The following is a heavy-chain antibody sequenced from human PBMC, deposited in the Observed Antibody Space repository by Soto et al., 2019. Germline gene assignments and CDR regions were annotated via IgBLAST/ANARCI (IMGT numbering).Heavy chain of an antibody. CDR2: IYYSGST. J-gene: IGHJ5*02. CDR1: GGSISSGGYY. D-gene: IGHD6-6*01. CDR3: ARDLISKAARPTNWFDP. V-gene: IGHV4-31*03. Sequence: QVQLQESGPGLLKPSQTLSLTCTVSGGSISSGGYYWSWIRQHPGKGLEWIGYIYYSGSTYYNPSLKSRVTISVDTSKNQFSLKLSSVTAADTAVYYCARDLISKAARPTNWFDPWGQGTLVTVSS.